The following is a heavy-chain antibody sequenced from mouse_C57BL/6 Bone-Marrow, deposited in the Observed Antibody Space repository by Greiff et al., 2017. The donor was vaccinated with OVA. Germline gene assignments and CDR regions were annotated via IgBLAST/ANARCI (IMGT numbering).Heavy chain of an antibody. J-gene: IGHJ4*01. V-gene: IGHV1-69*01. D-gene: IGHD1-1*01. CDR1: GYTFTSYW. CDR3: ARFLIYYYGSSLNRAMDY. Sequence: QVQLQQPGAELVMPGASVKLSCKASGYTFTSYWMHWVKQRPGQGLEWIGEIDPSDSYTNYNQKFKGKSTLTVDKSSSTAYMQLSSLTSEDSAVYYCARFLIYYYGSSLNRAMDYWGQGTSVTVSS. CDR2: IDPSDSYT.